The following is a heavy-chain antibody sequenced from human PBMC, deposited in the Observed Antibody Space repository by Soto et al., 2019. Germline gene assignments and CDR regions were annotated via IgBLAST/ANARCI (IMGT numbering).Heavy chain of an antibody. Sequence: ELQLLESGGGLVQPGGSLRLSCAASGFTFSSYAMSWVRQAPGKGLEWVSAISYSGGSTYYADSVKGRFAISRDNSKNTLYLQMNSLRVEDTAVYYCAKVPTGEMATVFQAFDIWGQGTMVTVSS. J-gene: IGHJ3*02. CDR2: ISYSGGST. V-gene: IGHV3-23*01. D-gene: IGHD4-4*01. CDR1: GFTFSSYA. CDR3: AKVPTGEMATVFQAFDI.